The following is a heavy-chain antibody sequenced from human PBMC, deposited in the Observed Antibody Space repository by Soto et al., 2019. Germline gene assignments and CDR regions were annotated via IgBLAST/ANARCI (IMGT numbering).Heavy chain of an antibody. D-gene: IGHD3-10*01. CDR1: GDTFNFYT. Sequence: QVHLVQSGAELKKPGSSVRFSCKASGDTFNFYTINWVRQAPGLGLEWMGRTNPILSMSNSALKFQGRLSISADKSTSTAYMDLRSLRSDDTAVYYCATSYGSGSQAFDYWGQGALVTVSS. J-gene: IGHJ4*02. CDR3: ATSYGSGSQAFDY. CDR2: TNPILSMS. V-gene: IGHV1-69*02.